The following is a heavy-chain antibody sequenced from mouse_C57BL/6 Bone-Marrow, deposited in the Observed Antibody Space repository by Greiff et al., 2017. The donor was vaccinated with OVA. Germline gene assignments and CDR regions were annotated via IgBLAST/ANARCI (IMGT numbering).Heavy chain of an antibody. Sequence: QVQLQQPGAELVRPGTSVKLSCKASGYTFTSYWMHWVKQRPGQGLEWIGVIDPSDSYTNYNQKFKGKATLTVDTSSSTAYMQLSSLTSEDSAGDYCERLLRYCYAMDYWGQGTSVTVSS. V-gene: IGHV1-59*01. D-gene: IGHD1-1*01. CDR2: IDPSDSYT. CDR3: ERLLRYCYAMDY. J-gene: IGHJ4*01. CDR1: GYTFTSYW.